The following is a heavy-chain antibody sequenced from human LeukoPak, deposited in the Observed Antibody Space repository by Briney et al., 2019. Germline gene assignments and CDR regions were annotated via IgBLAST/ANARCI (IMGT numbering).Heavy chain of an antibody. CDR3: ARLGNDFWSGYYPPVKKSYYYMDV. CDR2: IHPGDSDT. J-gene: IGHJ6*03. V-gene: IGHV5-51*01. Sequence: GESLKISCKGSGYSFTSYWIGWVRQMPGKGLEWMGIIHPGDSDTRYSPSFQGQVTVSADKSISTAYLQWSSLKASDTAMYYCARLGNDFWSGYYPPVKKSYYYMDVWGKGTTVTVSS. D-gene: IGHD3-3*01. CDR1: GYSFTSYW.